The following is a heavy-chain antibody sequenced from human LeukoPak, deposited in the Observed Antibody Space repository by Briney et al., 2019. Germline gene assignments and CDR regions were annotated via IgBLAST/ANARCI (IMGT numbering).Heavy chain of an antibody. Sequence: GGSLRLSCAASGFTFDDYAMHWVRQAPGKGLEWVSLISWDGGSTYYADSVKGRFTISRDNSKNSLYLQMNTLRAEDTALYYCAKEYKPFYYYYYMDVWGKGTTVTVSS. D-gene: IGHD1-14*01. J-gene: IGHJ6*03. CDR2: ISWDGGST. V-gene: IGHV3-43D*03. CDR1: GFTFDDYA. CDR3: AKEYKPFYYYYYMDV.